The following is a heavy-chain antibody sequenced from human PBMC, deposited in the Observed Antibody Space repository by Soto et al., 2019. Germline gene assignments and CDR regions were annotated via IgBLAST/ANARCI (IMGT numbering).Heavy chain of an antibody. V-gene: IGHV4-59*08. CDR1: GGSISSYY. Sequence: ASETLSLTCTVSGGSISSYYWSWIRQPPGKGLEWIGYIYYSGSTNYNPSLKSRVTISVDTSKNQFSLKLSSVTAADTAVYYCARLGYCSSTSCYYYYYMDVWGKGTTVTVSS. D-gene: IGHD2-2*01. CDR2: IYYSGST. J-gene: IGHJ6*03. CDR3: ARLGYCSSTSCYYYYYMDV.